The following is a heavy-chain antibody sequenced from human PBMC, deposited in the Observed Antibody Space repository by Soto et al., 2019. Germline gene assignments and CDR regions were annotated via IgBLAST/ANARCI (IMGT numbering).Heavy chain of an antibody. CDR3: ARYRREAVAGYTLDN. CDR2: VYNSGST. Sequence: PSETLSLTCTVSGGTISSDYWTWIRQPPGKGLEWIGYVYNSGSTNYTPSRTSRVTISEDTSKSQFSLKVNSMTAADTAVYYCARYRREAVAGYTLDNWGQGILVTVSS. D-gene: IGHD6-13*01. CDR1: GGTISSDY. J-gene: IGHJ4*02. V-gene: IGHV4-59*01.